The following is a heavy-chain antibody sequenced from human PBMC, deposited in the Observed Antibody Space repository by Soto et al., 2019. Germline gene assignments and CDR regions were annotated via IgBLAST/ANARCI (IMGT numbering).Heavy chain of an antibody. J-gene: IGHJ5*02. V-gene: IGHV4-39*01. CDR3: ARQRDCSSTSCYPNWFDP. D-gene: IGHD2-2*01. Sequence: QLQLQESGQGLVKPSETLSLTCTVSGGSIISSSYYWCLILQPPVKGLGWIGSIYSSGSTYYNPSLQSRLTISVDTSKNQFSLKLSSVPAAHTAVYYCARQRDCSSTSCYPNWFDPWGQGTLVIVAS. CDR1: GGSIISSSYY. CDR2: IYSSGST.